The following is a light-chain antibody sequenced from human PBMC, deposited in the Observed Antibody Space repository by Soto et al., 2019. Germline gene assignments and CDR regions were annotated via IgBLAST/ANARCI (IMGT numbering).Light chain of an antibody. J-gene: IGLJ1*01. CDR1: SSNIGAGYD. CDR2: ANI. CDR3: QSYDSSMSGYV. V-gene: IGLV1-40*01. Sequence: QSVLTQPPSVSGAPGQRVTISCAGSSSNIGAGYDVHWYLQIPGTAPQLLIYANINRPSGVPDRFSGSKSGTSASLAITGLQAEDEADYYCQSYDSSMSGYVFGTGTKGTVL.